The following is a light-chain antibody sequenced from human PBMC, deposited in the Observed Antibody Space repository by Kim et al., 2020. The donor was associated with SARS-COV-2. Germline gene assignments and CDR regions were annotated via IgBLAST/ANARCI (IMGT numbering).Light chain of an antibody. Sequence: AQGKTAMIICGGDNIETKSVQWYQQKPGQAPVLVIYYDKDRPSAIPERFSGSNSGNTATLTITRVEAGDEADYFCQVWDRSSDHVIFGGGTQLTVL. CDR1: NIETKS. J-gene: IGLJ2*01. CDR2: YDK. CDR3: QVWDRSSDHVI. V-gene: IGLV3-21*04.